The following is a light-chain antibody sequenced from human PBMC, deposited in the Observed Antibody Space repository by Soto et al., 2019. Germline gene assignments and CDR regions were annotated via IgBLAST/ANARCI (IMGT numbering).Light chain of an antibody. CDR1: RTIDNY. V-gene: IGKV1-39*01. CDR2: GSS. CDR3: QQSYNTPIT. Sequence: IQLTQSPSSLSASLGDGVTITCRASRTIDNYLNWYQQKPGRAPELLVYGSSRLESGVPSRFTGGGSGTHCTLTISGLQPEDFATYFCQQSYNTPITFGQGTRLEIK. J-gene: IGKJ5*01.